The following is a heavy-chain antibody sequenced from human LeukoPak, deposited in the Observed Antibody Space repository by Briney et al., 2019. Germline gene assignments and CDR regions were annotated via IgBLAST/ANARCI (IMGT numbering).Heavy chain of an antibody. J-gene: IGHJ4*02. CDR3: ARDPMVPGVYFDY. D-gene: IGHD3-10*01. CDR2: ISSGGSVI. V-gene: IGHV3-48*03. Sequence: GGPLRLSCAVSGFTFSSFEMNWVPQAPGKGLEGVSYISSGGSVIHYVDTVKGRFTISRDNAKNSLYLQMNSLRAEDTGVYYCARDPMVPGVYFDYWGQGALVTVSS. CDR1: GFTFSSFE.